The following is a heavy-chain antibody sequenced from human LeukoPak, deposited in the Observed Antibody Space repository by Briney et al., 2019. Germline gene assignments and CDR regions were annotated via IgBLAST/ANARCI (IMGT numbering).Heavy chain of an antibody. V-gene: IGHV4-34*01. J-gene: IGHJ4*02. CDR3: ARGPSLYDSSGYYAFDY. Sequence: RASETLSLTCAVYGGSFSGYYWSWIRQPPGKGLEWIGEINHSGSTNYNPSLKSRVTISVDTSKNQFSLKLSSVTAADTAVYYCARGPSLYDSSGYYAFDYWGQGTLVTVSS. D-gene: IGHD3-22*01. CDR2: INHSGST. CDR1: GGSFSGYY.